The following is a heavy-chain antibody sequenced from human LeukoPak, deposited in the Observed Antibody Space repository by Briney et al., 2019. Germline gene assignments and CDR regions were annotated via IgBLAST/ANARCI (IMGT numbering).Heavy chain of an antibody. CDR3: ATTRMVPGDYYYMDV. D-gene: IGHD3-10*01. CDR1: GFTVSRNY. CDR2: ISGSGGST. J-gene: IGHJ6*03. Sequence: GGSLRLSCAASGFTVSRNYMNWVRQAPGKGLEWVSAISGSGGSTYYADSVKGRFTISRDNSKNTLYLQMNSLRAEDTAVYYCATTRMVPGDYYYMDVWGKGTTVTISS. V-gene: IGHV3-23*01.